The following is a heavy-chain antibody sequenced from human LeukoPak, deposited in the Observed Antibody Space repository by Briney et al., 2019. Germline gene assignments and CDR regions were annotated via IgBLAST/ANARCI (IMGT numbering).Heavy chain of an antibody. CDR2: INPNSGGT. J-gene: IGHJ4*02. D-gene: IGHD5-12*01. V-gene: IGHV1-2*02. CDR1: RYTFSGYY. Sequence: GASVKVSCKASRYTFSGYYLHWVRQAPGQGLEWMGWINPNSGGTYYLQKFQGRATLTRDTSISTAYMELTRLTSDDTAVYFCARKSTGYDFDYWGQGALVTVSS. CDR3: ARKSTGYDFDY.